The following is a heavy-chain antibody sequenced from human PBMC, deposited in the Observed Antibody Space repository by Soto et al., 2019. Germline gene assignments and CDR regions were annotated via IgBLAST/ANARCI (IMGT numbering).Heavy chain of an antibody. V-gene: IGHV3-30-3*01. CDR3: ARDLRYCSGGSCYYWYFDL. D-gene: IGHD2-15*01. CDR1: GFTFSSYA. Sequence: QVQLVESGGGVVQPGRSLRLSCAASGFTFSSYAMHWVRQAPGTGLEWVAVISYDGSNKYYADSVKGRFTISSDNSTNTLYLQMNSLRAEDTAVYSCARDLRYCSGGSCYYWYFDLRGRGTLVTVAS. CDR2: ISYDGSNK. J-gene: IGHJ2*01.